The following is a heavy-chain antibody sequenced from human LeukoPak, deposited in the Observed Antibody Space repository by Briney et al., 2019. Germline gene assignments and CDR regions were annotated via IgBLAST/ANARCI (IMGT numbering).Heavy chain of an antibody. D-gene: IGHD3-22*01. CDR3: ARGSGENDSDSSGFAY. J-gene: IGHJ4*02. Sequence: ASVKVSCKASGYTFTGYYIHWVRQAPGQGLEWMGWINPNSGDTNYAQKFQGRVTMTRDTSISTAYMELISLRSDDTAVLYCARGSGENDSDSSGFAYWGQGTLVTVSS. CDR2: INPNSGDT. V-gene: IGHV1-2*02. CDR1: GYTFTGYY.